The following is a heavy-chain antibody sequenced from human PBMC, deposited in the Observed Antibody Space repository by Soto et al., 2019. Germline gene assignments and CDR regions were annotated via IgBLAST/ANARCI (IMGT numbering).Heavy chain of an antibody. CDR2: INAANGDT. J-gene: IGHJ4*02. CDR1: WDSSTSYP. V-gene: IGHV1-3*01. D-gene: IGHD4-17*01. Sequence: ASVKVSCKTSWDSSTSYPVHWVRQSPVQRLEWMGFINAANGDTKYSQTFQGRITITRDTSASSAYMEVKSLRSEDSAAYYCTRDKNGLGDYWGQGTLVTVSS. CDR3: TRDKNGLGDY.